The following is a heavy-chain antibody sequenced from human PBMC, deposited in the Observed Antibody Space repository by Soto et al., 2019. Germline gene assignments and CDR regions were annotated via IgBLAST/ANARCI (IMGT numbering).Heavy chain of an antibody. V-gene: IGHV4-39*01. J-gene: IGHJ6*02. CDR3: ARLGEYCSSTSCYGHYTTDV. CDR1: GGSISSGPYS. CDR2: FYYSGST. Sequence: QLQLQESCPGLVKPSETLSLTCTVSGGSISSGPYSWGWIRQPPGKGLEWIATFYYSGSTNYNPSSERRVTISVDTSRNQFSMKVSAVPAADTAVYYCARLGEYCSSTSCYGHYTTDVLGQGTTVTVS. D-gene: IGHD2-2*01.